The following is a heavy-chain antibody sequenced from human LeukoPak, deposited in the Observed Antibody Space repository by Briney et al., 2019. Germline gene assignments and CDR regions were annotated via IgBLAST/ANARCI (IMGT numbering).Heavy chain of an antibody. V-gene: IGHV3-30*18. D-gene: IGHD3-3*01. CDR3: AKGRNCDFWSGYHRGSYYYYGMDV. Sequence: PGGSLRLSCAASGFTFSSYGMHWVRQAPGTGLEWVAVISYDGSNKYYADSVKGRFTISRDNSKNTLYLQMNSLRAEDTAVYYCAKGRNCDFWSGYHRGSYYYYGMDVWGQGTTVTVSS. CDR2: ISYDGSNK. CDR1: GFTFSSYG. J-gene: IGHJ6*02.